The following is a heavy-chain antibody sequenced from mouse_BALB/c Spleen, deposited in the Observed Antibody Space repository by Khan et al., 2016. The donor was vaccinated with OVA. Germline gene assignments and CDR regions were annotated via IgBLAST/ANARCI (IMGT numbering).Heavy chain of an antibody. Sequence: VQLQESGPGLVAPSQSLSITCTISGFSLTNYGVHWVRQPPGKGLEWLVVIWGDGSTTYNSALKSRLTISKDNSKSQVFLKMNSLQTDDTAMDFCARQPYYHYNIMDYWGQGTSVTVSS. CDR3: ARQPYYHYNIMDY. CDR1: GFSLTNYG. V-gene: IGHV2-6-1*01. D-gene: IGHD2-10*01. J-gene: IGHJ4*01. CDR2: IWGDGST.